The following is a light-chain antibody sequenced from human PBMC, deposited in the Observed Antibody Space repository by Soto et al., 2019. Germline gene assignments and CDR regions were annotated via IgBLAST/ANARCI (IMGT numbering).Light chain of an antibody. V-gene: IGLV2-8*01. Sequence: QSALTQPPSASGSPGQSVTISCTGTSSDVGGYNYVSWYQQYPGKAPKLMIYEVSERPSGVPDRFSGSKSGNTASLTVSGLQAEDEADYFCSSCAGTKNLVFGGGTKVTVL. CDR3: SSCAGTKNLV. CDR2: EVS. CDR1: SSDVGGYNY. J-gene: IGLJ2*01.